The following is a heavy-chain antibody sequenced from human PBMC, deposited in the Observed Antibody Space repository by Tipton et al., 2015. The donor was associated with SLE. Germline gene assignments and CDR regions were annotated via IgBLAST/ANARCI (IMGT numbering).Heavy chain of an antibody. CDR2: IYYSGST. V-gene: IGHV4-59*12. Sequence: TLSLTCTVSGGSISSYYWSWIRQPPGKGLEWIGYIYYSGSTNYNPSLKSRVTISVDTSKNQFPLKLSSVTAADTAVYYCARDLTGLGFDYWGQGTLVTVSS. CDR1: GGSISSYY. J-gene: IGHJ4*02. D-gene: IGHD1-20*01. CDR3: ARDLTGLGFDY.